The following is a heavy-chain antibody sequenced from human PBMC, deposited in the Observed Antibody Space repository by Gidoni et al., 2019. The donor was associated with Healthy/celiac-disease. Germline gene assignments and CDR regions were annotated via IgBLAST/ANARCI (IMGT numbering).Heavy chain of an antibody. CDR2: ISYDGSNK. CDR3: ARDFLSYYDSSGYSYYYYYYGMDV. Sequence: QVQRVESGGGVVQPGRSLSLSCAASGFPFSSYAMHWVRTAPGKGLEWVAVISYDGSNKYYADSVKGRFTISRDNSKNTLYLQMNSLRAEDTAVYYCARDFLSYYDSSGYSYYYYYYGMDVWGQGTTVTVSS. D-gene: IGHD3-22*01. J-gene: IGHJ6*02. V-gene: IGHV3-30-3*01. CDR1: GFPFSSYA.